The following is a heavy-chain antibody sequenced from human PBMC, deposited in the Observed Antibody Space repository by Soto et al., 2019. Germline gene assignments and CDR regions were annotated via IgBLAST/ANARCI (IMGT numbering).Heavy chain of an antibody. CDR1: GGTFSSYA. V-gene: IGHV1-69*06. Sequence: ASVKVSCKASGGTFSSYAISWVRQAPGQGLEWMGGIIPIFGTANYAQKFQGRVTITADKSTSTAYMELSSLRSEDTAVYYCASSSWYGNWFDPWGQGTLVTVSS. D-gene: IGHD6-13*01. CDR2: IIPIFGTA. CDR3: ASSSWYGNWFDP. J-gene: IGHJ5*02.